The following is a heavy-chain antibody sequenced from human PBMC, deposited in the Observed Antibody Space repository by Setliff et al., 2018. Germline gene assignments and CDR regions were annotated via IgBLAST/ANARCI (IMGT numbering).Heavy chain of an antibody. J-gene: IGHJ6*03. D-gene: IGHD3-3*01. CDR3: ARMSGFQYIDV. CDR2: VYYSGTA. Sequence: SETLSLTCTVSDGSLSTYYWSWIRQPPGKGLEFIGYVYYSGTANYSPSLRSRLTISVDTSKNQFSLKLRSVTAADTAAYYCARMSGFQYIDVWDKGTTVTVSS. CDR1: DGSLSTYY. V-gene: IGHV4-59*01.